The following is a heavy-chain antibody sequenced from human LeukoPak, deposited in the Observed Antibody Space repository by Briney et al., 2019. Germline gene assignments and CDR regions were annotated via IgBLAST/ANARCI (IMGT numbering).Heavy chain of an antibody. Sequence: GGSLRLSCAASGFSFSSYWMNWVRQPPGKGLEWVSVIYSGGSTYYADSVKGRFTISRDNSKNTVYLQMNSLRAEDTAVYYCARLSDYDSGFDYWGQGTLVTVSS. J-gene: IGHJ4*02. CDR3: ARLSDYDSGFDY. V-gene: IGHV3-53*01. CDR2: IYSGGST. D-gene: IGHD5-12*01. CDR1: GFSFSSYW.